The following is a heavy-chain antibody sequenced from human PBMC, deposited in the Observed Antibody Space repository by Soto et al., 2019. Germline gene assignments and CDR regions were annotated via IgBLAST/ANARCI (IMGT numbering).Heavy chain of an antibody. CDR3: ARGGRAMVGDSFDP. CDR1: GGSISSYY. Sequence: SETLSLTCTVSGGSISSYYWSWIRQPPGKGLEWIGYIYYSGSTNYNPSLKSRVTISVDTSKNQFSLKLSSVTAADTAVYYCARGGRAMVGDSFDPWGQGTLVTVSS. CDR2: IYYSGST. V-gene: IGHV4-59*01. D-gene: IGHD5-18*01. J-gene: IGHJ5*02.